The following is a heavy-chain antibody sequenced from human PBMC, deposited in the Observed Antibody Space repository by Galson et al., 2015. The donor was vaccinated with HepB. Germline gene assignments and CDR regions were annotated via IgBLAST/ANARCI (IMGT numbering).Heavy chain of an antibody. Sequence: SVKVSCKASGGTFSSYTISWVRQAPGQGLEWMGRIIPILGIANYAQKFQGRVTITADKSTSTAYMELSSLRSEDTAVYYCARKGPEGAPSTNHDAFDIWGQGTMVTVSS. V-gene: IGHV1-69*02. CDR1: GGTFSSYT. CDR2: IIPILGIA. D-gene: IGHD2-8*01. J-gene: IGHJ3*02. CDR3: ARKGPEGAPSTNHDAFDI.